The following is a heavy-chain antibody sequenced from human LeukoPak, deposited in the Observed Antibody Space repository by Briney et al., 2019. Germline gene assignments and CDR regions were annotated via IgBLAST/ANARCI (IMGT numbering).Heavy chain of an antibody. Sequence: KSGESLKISCKGSGYSFTSYWIGWVRQMPGKGLEWMGIIYPGDSDTRYSPSFQGQVTISADKSISTAYLQWSSLKASDTAMYYCASTGIQLGPADAFDIWGQGTMVTVSS. J-gene: IGHJ3*02. D-gene: IGHD5-18*01. CDR3: ASTGIQLGPADAFDI. CDR2: IYPGDSDT. V-gene: IGHV5-51*01. CDR1: GYSFTSYW.